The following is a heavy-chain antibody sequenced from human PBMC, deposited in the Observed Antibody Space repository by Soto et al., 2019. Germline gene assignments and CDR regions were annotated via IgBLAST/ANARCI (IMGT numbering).Heavy chain of an antibody. Sequence: QVQLQESGPGLVQPSVTLSLTCAVSGDSITGDNWWSWGRQPPGKGLEWIGEIHHSGATNYNPSLKSRVTISVDASKNQFSLKLNSVTAADTAMFYCATQGFYRMGVWGRGTTVTVSS. V-gene: IGHV4-4*02. CDR3: ATQGFYRMGV. CDR1: GDSITGDNW. CDR2: IHHSGAT. J-gene: IGHJ6*02.